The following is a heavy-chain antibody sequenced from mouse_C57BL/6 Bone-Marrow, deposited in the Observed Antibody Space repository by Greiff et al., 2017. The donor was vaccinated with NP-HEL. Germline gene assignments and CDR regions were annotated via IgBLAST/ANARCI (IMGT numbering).Heavy chain of an antibody. CDR2: ILRDGGT. V-gene: IGHV2-5*01. CDR1: GFSLTSYG. D-gene: IGHD1-1*02. Sequence: VKLKESGPGLVQPSQSLSITCTVSGFSLTSYGVHWVLQSSGKGLLGRGVILRDGGTDYNAAIMSRLSITRDNSKSQVFLKMNSVQADDTATYYCARKVGGSAAFAYWGQGTLVTVSS. CDR3: ARKVGGSAAFAY. J-gene: IGHJ3*01.